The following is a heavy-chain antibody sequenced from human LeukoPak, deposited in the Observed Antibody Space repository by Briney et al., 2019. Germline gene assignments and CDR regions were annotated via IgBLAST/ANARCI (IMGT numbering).Heavy chain of an antibody. D-gene: IGHD6-19*01. V-gene: IGHV3-21*01. J-gene: IGHJ4*02. CDR3: ARVGGQWLVPGWSFFDY. CDR1: GFTFGSYS. CDR2: ITSSSSYI. Sequence: GGSLRLSCAASGFTFGSYSMTWVRQAPGKGLEWVSCITSSSSYIYYADSVQGRFTISRDNAKNSLYLQMNSLRAEDTAVYYCARVGGQWLVPGWSFFDYWGQGTLVTVSS.